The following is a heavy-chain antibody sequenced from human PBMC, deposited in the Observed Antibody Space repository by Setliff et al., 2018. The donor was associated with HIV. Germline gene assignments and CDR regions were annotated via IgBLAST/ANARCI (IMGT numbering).Heavy chain of an antibody. CDR1: GYTFTSYG. CDR2: INANSGHT. D-gene: IGHD3-16*01. Sequence: GASVKVSCKASGYTFTSYGVTWVRQAPGQGLEWMGWINANSGHTNYAQKFQDRVTITADTSSTTAYMERSSLRSDDTAVYYCARDWNYVVDVWGKGTTVTVSS. J-gene: IGHJ6*04. CDR3: ARDWNYVVDV. V-gene: IGHV1-18*01.